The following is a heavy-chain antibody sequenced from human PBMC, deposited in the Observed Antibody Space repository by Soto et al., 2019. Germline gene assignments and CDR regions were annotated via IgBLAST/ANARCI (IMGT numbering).Heavy chain of an antibody. D-gene: IGHD2-2*01. CDR2: IWFDGSKK. CDR3: ARDRLVPYGYGMDV. CDR1: GFTFRSYG. Sequence: QMQLVESGGGVVQPGRSLRLSCAASGFTFRSYGIHWVRQAPGKGREWVALIWFDGSKKYYVDSVKGRFAVSRDNSKNSLYLQMDSLRVEDTAVYYCARDRLVPYGYGMDVWGQATTVTVSS. V-gene: IGHV3-33*01. J-gene: IGHJ6*02.